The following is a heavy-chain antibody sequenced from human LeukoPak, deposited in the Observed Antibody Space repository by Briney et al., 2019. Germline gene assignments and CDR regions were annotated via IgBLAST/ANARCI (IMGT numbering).Heavy chain of an antibody. J-gene: IGHJ4*02. Sequence: SVKVSYKASGGTFSSYAISWVRQAPGEGLEWMGGIIPIFGTANYAQKFQGRVTITTDESTSTAYMELSSLRSEDTAVYYCASIYCSGGSCLDYWGQGTLVTVSS. D-gene: IGHD2-15*01. CDR1: GGTFSSYA. V-gene: IGHV1-69*05. CDR3: ASIYCSGGSCLDY. CDR2: IIPIFGTA.